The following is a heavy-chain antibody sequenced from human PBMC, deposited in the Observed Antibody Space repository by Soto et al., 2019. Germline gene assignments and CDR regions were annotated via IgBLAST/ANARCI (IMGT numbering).Heavy chain of an antibody. D-gene: IGHD3-10*01. V-gene: IGHV3-30-3*01. Sequence: GGSLRLSCESSGFTFSSYAMHWVRQAPGKGLEWVAVISYDGSNKYYADSVKGRFTISRDNSKNTLYLQMNSLRAEDTAVYYCASDILRGFDYWGQGTLVTVSS. J-gene: IGHJ4*02. CDR2: ISYDGSNK. CDR1: GFTFSSYA. CDR3: ASDILRGFDY.